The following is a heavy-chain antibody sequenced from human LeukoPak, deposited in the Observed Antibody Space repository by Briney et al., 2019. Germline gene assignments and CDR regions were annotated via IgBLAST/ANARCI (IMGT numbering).Heavy chain of an antibody. Sequence: ASVKVSCKASGYTFTGYYIHWVRQAPGQGLEWVGWVNPNTGATNYAQTFQGRVTMTSDTSISTAFVELSSLRSDDTAVYYCARAESILATFDYWGQGTLVTVSS. CDR1: GYTFTGYY. D-gene: IGHD6-6*01. J-gene: IGHJ4*02. CDR2: VNPNTGAT. CDR3: ARAESILATFDY. V-gene: IGHV1-2*02.